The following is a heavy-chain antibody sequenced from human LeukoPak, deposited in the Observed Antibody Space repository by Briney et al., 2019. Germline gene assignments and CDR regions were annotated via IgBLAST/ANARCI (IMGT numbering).Heavy chain of an antibody. V-gene: IGHV4-59*12. Sequence: SETLSLTCTVSGGSISSYYWSWIRQLPGKGLEWIGYIYCSGSTNYNPSLKSRVTISVDTSKNQFSLKLSSVTAADTAVYYCARGPDYDILTGYYTLFDYWGQGTLVTVSS. J-gene: IGHJ4*02. CDR3: ARGPDYDILTGYYTLFDY. CDR1: GGSISSYY. D-gene: IGHD3-9*01. CDR2: IYCSGST.